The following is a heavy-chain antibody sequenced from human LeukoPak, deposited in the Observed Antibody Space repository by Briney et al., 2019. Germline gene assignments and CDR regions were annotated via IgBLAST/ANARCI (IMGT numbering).Heavy chain of an antibody. CDR1: GYTFTSYA. J-gene: IGHJ5*02. V-gene: IGHV7-4-1*02. CDR3: ARLYYDSRGYYHELNWFDP. Sequence: ASVKLSCKAAGYTFTSYAMKWGRQAPGQGLEWMRWINTNTGNPTYAQGFTGRVAVSLDTSVSTAYLKISCLKVEGTAVYYCARLYYDSRGYYHELNWFDPWGQGTLVTVSS. D-gene: IGHD3-22*01. CDR2: INTNTGNP.